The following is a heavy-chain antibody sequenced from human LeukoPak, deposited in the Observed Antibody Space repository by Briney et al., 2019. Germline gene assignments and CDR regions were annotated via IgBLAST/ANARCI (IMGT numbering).Heavy chain of an antibody. CDR1: GGSISDYY. Sequence: SETLSLTCIISGGSISDYYWGWIRQPPGKGLEWIGYVHSNGDTDYNPSLRSRLTILLDTSKNQFSLKLSSVTAADTAVYYCASWYYYGSGSDNWFDPWGQGTLVTVSS. J-gene: IGHJ5*02. D-gene: IGHD3-10*01. V-gene: IGHV4-59*01. CDR2: VHSNGDT. CDR3: ASWYYYGSGSDNWFDP.